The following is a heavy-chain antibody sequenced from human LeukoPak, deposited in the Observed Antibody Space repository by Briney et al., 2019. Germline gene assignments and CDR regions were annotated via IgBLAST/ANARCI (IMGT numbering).Heavy chain of an antibody. Sequence: SETLSLTCTVSGRSISSYYWSWIRQPPGKGLEWIGYIYYIGSTNYNPPLKSRVTISVDTPKNQCSLKLSSVTVADTAVYYCARDPPWSGYYYGMDVWGKGTTVTVSS. CDR2: IYYIGST. CDR3: ARDPPWSGYYYGMDV. J-gene: IGHJ6*04. V-gene: IGHV4-59*01. CDR1: GRSISSYY. D-gene: IGHD2-15*01.